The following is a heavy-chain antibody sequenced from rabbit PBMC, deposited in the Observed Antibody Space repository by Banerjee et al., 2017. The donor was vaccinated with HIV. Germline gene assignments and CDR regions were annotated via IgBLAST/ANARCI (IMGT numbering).Heavy chain of an antibody. V-gene: IGHV1S40*01. J-gene: IGHJ4*01. Sequence: QSLEESGGGLVKPGASLTLTCKASGFSFSSGYDICWVRQAPGKGLEWIACIDSVFGSTYYVSWAKGRFTISKTSSTTVTLQMTSLTGADTATYFCTRGDFCFNFWGPGTLVTVS. CDR2: IDSVFGST. CDR3: TRGDFCFNF. CDR1: GFSFSSGYD. D-gene: IGHD4-2*01.